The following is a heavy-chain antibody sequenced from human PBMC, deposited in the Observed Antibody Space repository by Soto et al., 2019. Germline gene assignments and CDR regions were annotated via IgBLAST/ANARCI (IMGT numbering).Heavy chain of an antibody. CDR2: INPNSGVT. Sequence: QVQLVQSGAEVKKPGASVKVSCKASGNSFTDYYMHWVRQAPGEGLEWMGWINPNSGVTKYAQKFQGWVTMTRDTSLITAYMELSRLRSDDTAVYYCATSNVAVTAGTGGFSYRGQGTLVTVSS. V-gene: IGHV1-2*04. CDR3: ATSNVAVTAGTGGFSY. J-gene: IGHJ4*02. D-gene: IGHD2-21*02. CDR1: GNSFTDYY.